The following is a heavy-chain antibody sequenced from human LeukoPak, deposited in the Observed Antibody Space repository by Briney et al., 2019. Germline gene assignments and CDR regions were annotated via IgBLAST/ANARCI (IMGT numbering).Heavy chain of an antibody. J-gene: IGHJ4*02. CDR1: GFTFSSYA. Sequence: PGGSLRLSCAASGFTFSSYAMSWVRQAPGKGLEWVSAISGSGGSTYYADSVKGRFTISRDNSKNTLYLQMNSLRAEDTAVYYCARSLTYYYDSSGYSHWGQGTLVTVSS. CDR2: ISGSGGST. V-gene: IGHV3-23*01. D-gene: IGHD3-22*01. CDR3: ARSLTYYYDSSGYSH.